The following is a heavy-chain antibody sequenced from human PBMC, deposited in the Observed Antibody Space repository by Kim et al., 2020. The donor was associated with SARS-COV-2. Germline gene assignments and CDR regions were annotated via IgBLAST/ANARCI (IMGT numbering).Heavy chain of an antibody. J-gene: IGHJ3*01. CDR2: VYHTGSA. CDR1: GASMSGY. D-gene: IGHD4-17*01. CDR3: ARLDYGDYDEAFDL. Sequence: SETLSLTCAVSGASMSGYWSRIRQPPGKSPEWIAYVYHTGSASYNPSLKSRATMSIDTSTKHISLKLTSLTAADTAIYYCARLDYGDYDEAFDLWGPGT. V-gene: IGHV4-59*08.